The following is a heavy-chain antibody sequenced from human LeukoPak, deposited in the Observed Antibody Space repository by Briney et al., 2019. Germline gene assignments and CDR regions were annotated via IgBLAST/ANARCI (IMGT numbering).Heavy chain of an antibody. J-gene: IGHJ3*02. CDR2: INPSGGTT. Sequence: ASVKVSCKASGYTFTPYYMHWVRQAPGQGLEWMGVINPSGGTTFYAQKFQGRLTMTRDMSTSTVHMELSSLRSEDTAVYYCARDGGYYDRAFDIWGQGTMVTVSS. CDR3: ARDGGYYDRAFDI. D-gene: IGHD1-26*01. V-gene: IGHV1-46*01. CDR1: GYTFTPYY.